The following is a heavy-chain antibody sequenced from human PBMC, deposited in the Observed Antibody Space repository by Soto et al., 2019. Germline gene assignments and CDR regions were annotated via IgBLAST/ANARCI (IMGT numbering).Heavy chain of an antibody. D-gene: IGHD4-17*01. CDR1: GYTFTSYA. CDR3: AREGGGTTVTTPEYFQH. J-gene: IGHJ1*01. CDR2: INAGNGNT. V-gene: IGHV1-3*05. Sequence: QVQLVQSGAEEKKPGASVKVSCKASGYTFTSYAMHWVRQAPGQRLEWMGWINAGNGNTKYSQKFQGRVTITMDTSASTAYMELSSLRSEDTAVYYCAREGGGTTVTTPEYFQHWGQGTLVTVSS.